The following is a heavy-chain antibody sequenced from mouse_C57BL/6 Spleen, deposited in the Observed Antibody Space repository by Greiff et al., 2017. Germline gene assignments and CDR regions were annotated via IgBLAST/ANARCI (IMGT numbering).Heavy chain of an antibody. CDR1: GYTFTDYE. CDR3: TKGYYGSSLYYYAMDY. J-gene: IGHJ4*01. D-gene: IGHD1-1*01. Sequence: QVHVKQSGAELVRPGASVTLSCKASGYTFTDYEMHWVKQTPVHGLEWIGALDPETGGTAYNQKFKGKAKLTAEKSSSTAYMELRSLTSEDSAVYYGTKGYYGSSLYYYAMDYWGQGTSVTVSS. CDR2: LDPETGGT. V-gene: IGHV1-15*01.